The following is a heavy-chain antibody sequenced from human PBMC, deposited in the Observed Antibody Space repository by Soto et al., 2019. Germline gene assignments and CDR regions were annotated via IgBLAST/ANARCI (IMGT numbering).Heavy chain of an antibody. CDR1: GGTFSSYA. V-gene: IGHV1-69*01. D-gene: IGHD2-2*01. Sequence: QVQLLQSGAEVKKPGSSVKVSCKASGGTFSSYAISWVRQAPGQGLEWMGGIIPIFGTANYAQKFQGRVTITADESTSTAYMELSSLRSEDTAVYYCARERAGVGYCSSTSCKRDYYYGMDVWGQGTTVTVSS. CDR3: ARERAGVGYCSSTSCKRDYYYGMDV. CDR2: IIPIFGTA. J-gene: IGHJ6*02.